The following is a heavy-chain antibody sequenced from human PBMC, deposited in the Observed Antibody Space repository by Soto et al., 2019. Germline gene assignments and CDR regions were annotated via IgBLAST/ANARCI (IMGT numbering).Heavy chain of an antibody. V-gene: IGHV1-69*04. Sequence: SVKVSCKASGGTFSSYTISWVRQAPGQGLEWMGRIIPILGIANYAQKFQGRVTITADKSTSTAYMELSSLRSEDTAVYYCARDPPTSLAHYYGMDVWGQGTTVTVSS. J-gene: IGHJ6*02. CDR3: ARDPPTSLAHYYGMDV. CDR2: IIPILGIA. CDR1: GGTFSSYT.